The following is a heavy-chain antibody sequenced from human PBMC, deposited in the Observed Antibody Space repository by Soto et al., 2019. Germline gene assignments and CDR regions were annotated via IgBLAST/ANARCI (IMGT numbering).Heavy chain of an antibody. CDR1: GASISSSY. J-gene: IGHJ3*02. CDR3: ARGYYDSSGQSNTFDI. V-gene: IGHV4-59*01. CDR2: VYYSGST. D-gene: IGHD3-22*01. Sequence: ETLSLTCTVSGASISSSYWSWIRQSPGKGLEWIGYVYYSGSTNYNPSLKSRVTISVDTSKNQFSLKLSSVTAADTAVYYCARGYYDSSGQSNTFDIWGQGTMVTVSS.